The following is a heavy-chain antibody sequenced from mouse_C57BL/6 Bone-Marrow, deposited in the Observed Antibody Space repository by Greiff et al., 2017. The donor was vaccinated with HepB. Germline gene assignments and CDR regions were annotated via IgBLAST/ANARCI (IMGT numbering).Heavy chain of an antibody. CDR3: TTHYGSSYLFAY. D-gene: IGHD1-1*01. V-gene: IGHV14-4*01. CDR2: IDPENGDT. J-gene: IGHJ3*01. Sequence: VQLQQSGAELVRPGASVKLSCTASGFNIKDDYMHWVKQRPEQGLEWIGWIDPENGDTEYASKFQGKATITADTSSNTACLQLSSLTSEDTAVYYCTTHYGSSYLFAYWGQGTLVTVSA. CDR1: GFNIKDDY.